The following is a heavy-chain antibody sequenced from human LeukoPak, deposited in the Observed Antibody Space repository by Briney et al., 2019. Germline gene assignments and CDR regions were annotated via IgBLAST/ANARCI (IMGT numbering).Heavy chain of an antibody. CDR2: INHSGST. Sequence: SETLSLTCAVYGGSFSGYYWSWIRQPPGKGLEWIGEINHSGSTNYNPSLKSRVTISVDTSKNQFSLKLSSVTAADTAVYYCAVHSSSWYGLGIAVAGNNWFDPWGQGTLVTVSS. CDR1: GGSFSGYY. J-gene: IGHJ5*02. D-gene: IGHD6-19*01. CDR3: AVHSSSWYGLGIAVAGNNWFDP. V-gene: IGHV4-34*01.